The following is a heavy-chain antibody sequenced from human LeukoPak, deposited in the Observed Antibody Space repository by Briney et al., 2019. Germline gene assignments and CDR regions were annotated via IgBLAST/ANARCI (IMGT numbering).Heavy chain of an antibody. CDR2: IYYSGST. Sequence: SETLSLTCTVSDGAINIYYWSWIRQPPGKGLEWIGYIYYSGSTNYNPSLKSRVTISVDTSKNQFSLKLSSVTAADTAVYYCARFRSITIFGVVTPDWYFDLWGRGTLVTVSS. V-gene: IGHV4-59*01. CDR3: ARFRSITIFGVVTPDWYFDL. J-gene: IGHJ2*01. CDR1: DGAINIYY. D-gene: IGHD3-3*01.